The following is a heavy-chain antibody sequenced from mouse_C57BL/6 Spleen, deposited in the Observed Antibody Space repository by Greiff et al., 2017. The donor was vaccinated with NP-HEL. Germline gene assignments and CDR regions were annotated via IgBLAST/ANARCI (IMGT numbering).Heavy chain of an antibody. CDR3: ARGGAYYGNYVEYFDV. V-gene: IGHV1-55*01. J-gene: IGHJ1*03. CDR2: IYPGSGST. D-gene: IGHD2-10*01. CDR1: GYTFTSYW. Sequence: QVQLKQSGAELVKPGASVKMSCKASGYTFTSYWITWVKQRPGQGLEWIGDIYPGSGSTNYNEKFKSKATLTVDTSSSTAYMQLSSLTSEDSAVYYCARGGAYYGNYVEYFDVWGTGTTVTVSS.